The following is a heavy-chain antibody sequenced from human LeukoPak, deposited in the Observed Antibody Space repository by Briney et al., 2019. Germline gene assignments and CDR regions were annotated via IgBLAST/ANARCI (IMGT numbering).Heavy chain of an antibody. V-gene: IGHV3-23*01. J-gene: IGHJ4*02. CDR3: AKDRRGFGELSDLDY. D-gene: IGHD3-10*01. CDR1: GFTFSSYG. CDR2: ISGSGGST. Sequence: GGSLRLSCAASGFTFSSYGMSWVRQAPGKGLEWVSAISGSGGSTYYADSVKGRFTISRDNSKNTLYLQMNSLRAEDTAVYYCAKDRRGFGELSDLDYWGQGTLVTVSS.